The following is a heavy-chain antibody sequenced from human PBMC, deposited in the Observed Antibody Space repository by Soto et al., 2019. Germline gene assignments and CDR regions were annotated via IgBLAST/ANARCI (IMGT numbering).Heavy chain of an antibody. V-gene: IGHV3-23*01. CDR1: GFTCRSYA. CDR2: INGGGGLI. Sequence: TGGSLRRSCAASGFTCRSYAMTWLRQAPGKGLEWVPTINGGGGLIFYADSVEGRFTISRDNSKNTLYLQMNSLRAEDTAVYYCAKTNPSKTHTSGWFDWFDPWGQGTLVTVSS. J-gene: IGHJ5*02. D-gene: IGHD6-19*01. CDR3: AKTNPSKTHTSGWFDWFDP.